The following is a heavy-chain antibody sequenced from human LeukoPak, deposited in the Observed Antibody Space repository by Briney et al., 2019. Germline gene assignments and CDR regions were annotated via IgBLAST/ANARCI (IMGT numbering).Heavy chain of an antibody. J-gene: IGHJ4*02. D-gene: IGHD6-6*01. CDR3: ARAEYSSAFDY. V-gene: IGHV1-2*06. CDR2: INPNSGGT. Sequence: ASVKVSCKASGYTFSDYYMHGVRLAPGQGLEWMGRINPNSGGTNYAQKFQGRVTMTRDTSISTAYMELSRLRSDDTAVYYCARAEYSSAFDYWGQGTLVTVSS. CDR1: GYTFSDYY.